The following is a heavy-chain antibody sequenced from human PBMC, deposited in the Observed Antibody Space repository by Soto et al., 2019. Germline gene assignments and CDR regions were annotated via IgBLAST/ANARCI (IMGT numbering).Heavy chain of an antibody. Sequence: PEGSLRLSCAASGFTYSDYYMSWSRQAPGKGREWVSYISISSSYTNYADSVKGRFTISRDNAKNSLYLQMNSLRAEDTAVYYCARAPDCTNGVCSAGFDYWGQGTLVTVSS. V-gene: IGHV3-11*06. D-gene: IGHD2-8*01. CDR1: GFTYSDYY. CDR2: ISISSSYT. J-gene: IGHJ4*02. CDR3: ARAPDCTNGVCSAGFDY.